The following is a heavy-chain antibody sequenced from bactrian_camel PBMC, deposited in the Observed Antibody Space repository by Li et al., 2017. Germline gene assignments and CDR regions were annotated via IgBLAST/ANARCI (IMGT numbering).Heavy chain of an antibody. Sequence: HVQLVESGGGSVQAGGSLRLSCTAPGFTSNSCGIAWYRQAAGKQREEVGAIRTGDGRTYYADSVKGRFTISRDNGKNTINLQMNSLKPEDTAMYFCKTFCRGVAYWGQGTQVTVS. CDR2: IRTGDGRT. CDR3: KTFCRGVAY. J-gene: IGHJ4*01. V-gene: IGHV3S54*01. CDR1: GFTSNSCG. D-gene: IGHD5*01.